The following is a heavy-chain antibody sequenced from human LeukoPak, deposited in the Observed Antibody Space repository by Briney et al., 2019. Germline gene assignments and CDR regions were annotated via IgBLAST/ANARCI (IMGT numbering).Heavy chain of an antibody. CDR3: ARGYSYGYQPPLGY. CDR1: GYTFTGYY. V-gene: IGHV1-2*03. CDR2: INPNSGGT. J-gene: IGHJ4*02. D-gene: IGHD5-18*01. Sequence: EASVKVSCKASGYTFTGYYMHWVLQAPGQGLEWMGWINPNSGGTNYAQKFQGRVTMTRDTSISTAYMELSRLRSDDTAVYYCARGYSYGYQPPLGYWGQGTLVTVSS.